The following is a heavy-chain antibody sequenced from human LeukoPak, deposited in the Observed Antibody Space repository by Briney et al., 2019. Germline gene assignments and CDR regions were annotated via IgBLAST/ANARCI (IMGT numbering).Heavy chain of an antibody. CDR1: GYTFTGYY. D-gene: IGHD6-13*01. CDR3: ARDGSIAAAGTYEYYYYYYYMDV. CDR2: INPNSGGT. V-gene: IGHV1-2*06. J-gene: IGHJ6*03. Sequence: GASVKVSCKASGYTFTGYYMHWVRQAPGQGLEWMGRINPNSGGTNYAQKSQGRVTMTRDTSISTAYMELSRLRSDDTAVYYCARDGSIAAAGTYEYYYYYYYMDVWGKGTTVTVSS.